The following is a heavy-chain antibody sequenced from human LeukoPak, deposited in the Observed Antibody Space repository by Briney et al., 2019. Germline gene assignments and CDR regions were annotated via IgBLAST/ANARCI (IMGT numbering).Heavy chain of an antibody. Sequence: SVKVSCKASGGTFSSYAISWVRQAPGQGLEWMGGIIPIIGTANYAQKFQGRVTITTDESTSTAYMELSSLRSEDTAVYYCAGALNWGSPIDYWGQGTLVTVSS. CDR3: AGALNWGSPIDY. V-gene: IGHV1-69*05. CDR2: IIPIIGTA. J-gene: IGHJ4*02. CDR1: GGTFSSYA. D-gene: IGHD7-27*01.